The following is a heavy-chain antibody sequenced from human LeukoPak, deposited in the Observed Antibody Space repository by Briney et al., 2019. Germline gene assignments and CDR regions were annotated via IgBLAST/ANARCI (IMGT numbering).Heavy chain of an antibody. CDR3: ARGPSGSDY. CDR1: GYTLTGYY. Sequence: ASVKVSCTVSGYTLTGYYLHWVRQAPGQGLEWMGRINPSSGGTNYAQKFQGRVTMTRDTSINTAYLDLSSLRSDDTAVYYCARGPSGSDYWGQGTLVIVSS. D-gene: IGHD3-10*01. V-gene: IGHV1-2*06. J-gene: IGHJ4*02. CDR2: INPSSGGT.